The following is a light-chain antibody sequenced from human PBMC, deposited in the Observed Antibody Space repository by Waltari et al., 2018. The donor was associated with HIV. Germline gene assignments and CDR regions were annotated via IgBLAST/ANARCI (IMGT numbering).Light chain of an antibody. CDR3: AAWDDSLSGLVV. Sequence: QSVLTQPPSASGTPGQRVTISCSGSSSNIGSNYVYWYQQLPGTAPKLLICRNNRRPSGVPDRFSGSKSGTSASLAISGLRSEDEADYYCAAWDDSLSGLVVFGGGTKLTVL. CDR2: RNN. J-gene: IGLJ2*01. V-gene: IGLV1-47*01. CDR1: SSNIGSNY.